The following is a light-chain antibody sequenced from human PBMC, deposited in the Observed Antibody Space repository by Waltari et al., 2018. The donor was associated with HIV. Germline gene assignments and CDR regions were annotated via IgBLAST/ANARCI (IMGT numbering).Light chain of an antibody. CDR2: LGS. Sequence: DIVMTQSPLSLPVTPGEAASISCRSSQSLLSSNGYNFLNWFLQKPGQSPQLLIYLGSNRASGVPDRFSGSGSGTDFTLKISRVEAGDVGVYYCIQGRRTPWTFGQGTKVEIK. CDR1: QSLLSSNGYNF. V-gene: IGKV2-28*01. J-gene: IGKJ1*01. CDR3: IQGRRTPWT.